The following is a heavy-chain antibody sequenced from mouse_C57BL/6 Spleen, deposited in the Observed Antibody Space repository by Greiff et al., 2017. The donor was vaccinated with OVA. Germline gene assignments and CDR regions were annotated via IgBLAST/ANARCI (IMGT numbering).Heavy chain of an antibody. J-gene: IGHJ3*01. D-gene: IGHD2-5*01. V-gene: IGHV1-85*01. CDR3: ARHYSNYPAWFAY. CDR2: IYPRDGST. Sequence: VQLQQSGPELVKPGASVKLSCKASGYTFTSYDINWVKQRPGQGLEWIGWIYPRDGSTKYNEKFKGKATLTVDTSSSTAYMELHSLTSEDSAVYFCARHYSNYPAWFAYWGQGTLVTVSA. CDR1: GYTFTSYD.